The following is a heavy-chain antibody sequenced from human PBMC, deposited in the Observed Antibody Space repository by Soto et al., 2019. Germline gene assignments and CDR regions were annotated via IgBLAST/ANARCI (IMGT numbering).Heavy chain of an antibody. J-gene: IGHJ4*02. CDR3: AGDTRVVAAPSVAERSDYPGGGCTY. V-gene: IGHV4-38-2*02. CDR1: GDSISSGYY. CDR2: TFHSGST. Sequence: QVQLQESGPGLVKPSETLSLTCDVSGDSISSGYYWGWIRQPPGKGLEWIGTTFHSGSTYYNPSPGSRVAMSVDTSTDQVSLRLSAVTAAATAVYYCAGDTRVVAAPSVAERSDYPGGGCTYWGQGTLVTVSS. D-gene: IGHD2-21*01.